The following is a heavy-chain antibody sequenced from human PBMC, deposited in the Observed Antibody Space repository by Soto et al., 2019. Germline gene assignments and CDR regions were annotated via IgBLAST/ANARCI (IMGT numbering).Heavy chain of an antibody. Sequence: EGQLVESGGGLVQPGGSLRLSCAASGFTFSNFWVHWVRQAPGKGLMWASRASPDGSSTSYADSVKGRFTISRDNAKNMLYMEMNSLRAEDTAVYYCASHGSGDYFWFDPWGQGTLVTVSS. V-gene: IGHV3-74*01. CDR2: ASPDGSST. D-gene: IGHD4-17*01. CDR3: ASHGSGDYFWFDP. J-gene: IGHJ5*02. CDR1: GFTFSNFW.